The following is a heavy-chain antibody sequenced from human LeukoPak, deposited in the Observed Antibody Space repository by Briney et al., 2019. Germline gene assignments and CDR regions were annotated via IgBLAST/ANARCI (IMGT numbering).Heavy chain of an antibody. D-gene: IGHD2-21*02. CDR3: AKNGGDSYGTGHFDY. Sequence: PGGSLRLSCAASGFTFSSYPMTWVRQAPGKGLEWVSAIGGRGDNTYYADSVRGRFTISRDNSKSTLYLQMNSLRAEDTAIYYCAKNGGDSYGTGHFDYWGQGTLVTVSS. J-gene: IGHJ4*02. CDR2: IGGRGDNT. V-gene: IGHV3-23*01. CDR1: GFTFSSYP.